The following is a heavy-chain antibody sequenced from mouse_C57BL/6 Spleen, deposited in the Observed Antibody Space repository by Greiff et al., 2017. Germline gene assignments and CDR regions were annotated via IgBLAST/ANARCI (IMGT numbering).Heavy chain of an antibody. V-gene: IGHV1-69*01. CDR3: ARSGSGPFAY. CDR1: GYTFTSYW. D-gene: IGHD3-2*02. J-gene: IGHJ3*01. CDR2: IDPSDSYT. Sequence: VQLQQPGAELVMPGASVKLSCKASGYTFTSYWMHWVKQRPGQGLEWIGEIDPSDSYTNYNQKFKGKSTLTVDKSSSTAYMQLSSLTSEDSAVYYGARSGSGPFAYWGQGTLVTVSA.